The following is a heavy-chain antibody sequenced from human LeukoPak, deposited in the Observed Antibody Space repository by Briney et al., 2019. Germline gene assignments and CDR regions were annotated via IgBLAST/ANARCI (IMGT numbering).Heavy chain of an antibody. D-gene: IGHD6-6*01. CDR3: AKLGGKEQLVHYGMDV. CDR1: GFTFSSYG. V-gene: IGHV3-30*18. J-gene: IGHJ6*02. CDR2: ISYDGSNK. Sequence: GRPLRLSCAASGFTFSSYGMHWVRQAPGKGLEWVAVISYDGSNKYYADSVKGRFTISRDNSKNTLYLQMNSLRAEDTAVYYCAKLGGKEQLVHYGMDVWGQGTTVTVSS.